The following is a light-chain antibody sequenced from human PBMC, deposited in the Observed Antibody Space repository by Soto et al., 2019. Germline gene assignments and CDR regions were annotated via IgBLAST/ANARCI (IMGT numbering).Light chain of an antibody. CDR1: QSVSSY. CDR3: QQRSNWPPSLT. J-gene: IGKJ4*01. V-gene: IGKV3-11*01. CDR2: DAS. Sequence: EIVLTQSPATLSLSPGERATLSCRASQSVSSYLAWYQHKPGQAPRLLIYDASNRATGIPARFSGSGSGTDFTLTISSLEPEDCAVYYCQQRSNWPPSLTFGGGTKVEIK.